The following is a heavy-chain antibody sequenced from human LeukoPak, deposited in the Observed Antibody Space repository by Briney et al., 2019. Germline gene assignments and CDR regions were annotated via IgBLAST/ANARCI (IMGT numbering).Heavy chain of an antibody. CDR1: GGFISSYY. D-gene: IGHD3-22*01. J-gene: IGHJ5*02. CDR3: ARGMNSSGYYEYRWFDP. Sequence: SETLSLTCTVSGGFISSYYWSWIRQPAGKGLEWIGRIYTSGSTNYNPSLKSRVTMSVDTSKNQFSLKLSSVTAADTAVYYCARGMNSSGYYEYRWFDPWGQGTLVTVSS. CDR2: IYTSGST. V-gene: IGHV4-4*07.